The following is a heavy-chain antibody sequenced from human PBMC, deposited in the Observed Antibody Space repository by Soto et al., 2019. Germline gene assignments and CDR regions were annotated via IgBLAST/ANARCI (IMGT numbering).Heavy chain of an antibody. CDR3: AKDPNSSGYYPAEYFQH. V-gene: IGHV3-30*18. D-gene: IGHD3-22*01. Sequence: ESGGGVVQPGRSLRLSCAASGFTFSSYGMHWVRQAPGKGLEWVAVISYDGSNKYYADSVKGRFTISRDNSKNTLYLQMNSLRAEDTAVYYCAKDPNSSGYYPAEYFQHWGQGTLVTVSS. J-gene: IGHJ1*01. CDR1: GFTFSSYG. CDR2: ISYDGSNK.